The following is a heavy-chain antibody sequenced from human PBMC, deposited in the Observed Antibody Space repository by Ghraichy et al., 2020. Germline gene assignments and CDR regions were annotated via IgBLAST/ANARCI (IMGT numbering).Heavy chain of an antibody. CDR3: AKAGFSRSWPTDYYYAMDV. Sequence: GGSLRLSCAASGFTFSNFAMHWVRQAPSKGLEWVAVTSCDGSNTDYADSVKGRFTISRDNSKKTLYLQMNSLRAEDTAVYYCAKAGFSRSWPTDYYYAMDVGGQGITVTVYS. CDR1: GFTFSNFA. CDR2: TSCDGSNT. V-gene: IGHV3-30*18. D-gene: IGHD6-13*01. J-gene: IGHJ6*01.